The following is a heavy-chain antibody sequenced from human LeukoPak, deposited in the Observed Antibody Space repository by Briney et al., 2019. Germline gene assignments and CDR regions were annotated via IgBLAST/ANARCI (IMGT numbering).Heavy chain of an antibody. J-gene: IGHJ4*02. CDR3: ARGMTGSYFGHFDY. D-gene: IGHD1-26*01. CDR2: MSSSGGTI. Sequence: PGGSLRLSCAASGFSFSSYGMNWVRQAPGKGLEWVSYMSSSGGTIYYADSVKGRFTISRDNGKNSLYLQMNSLRAEDTAVYYCARGMTGSYFGHFDYWGQGTLVTVSS. V-gene: IGHV3-48*03. CDR1: GFSFSSYG.